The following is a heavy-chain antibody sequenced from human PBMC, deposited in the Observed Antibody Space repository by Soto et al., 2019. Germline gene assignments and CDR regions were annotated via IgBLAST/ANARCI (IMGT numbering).Heavy chain of an antibody. V-gene: IGHV1-3*01. CDR2: ISADNVNT. D-gene: IGHD2-21*02. CDR1: GYTFTSYA. CDR3: ARNGAAILKNWFDP. Sequence: ASVKVSCKASGYTFTSYAMHWVRQAPGQRLEWMGWISADNVNTNYAQKFQGRVTITTDTSTSTAYMELRSLRSDDTAVYYCARNGAAILKNWFDPWGQGTLVTVS. J-gene: IGHJ5*02.